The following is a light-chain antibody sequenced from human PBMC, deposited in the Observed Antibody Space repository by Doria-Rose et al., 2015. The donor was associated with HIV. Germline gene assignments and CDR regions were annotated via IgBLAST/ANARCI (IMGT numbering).Light chain of an antibody. Sequence: VTISCTGSRSNMGAGYDVHWYQQLPGTAPKLLIYGNNNRPSGVSYRFSGSKSGTSASLAIAGLRAEDEADYYCQSYDSSLSGFVFGTGTKVTVL. J-gene: IGLJ1*01. CDR1: RSNMGAGYD. CDR3: QSYDSSLSGFV. CDR2: GNN. V-gene: IGLV1-40*01.